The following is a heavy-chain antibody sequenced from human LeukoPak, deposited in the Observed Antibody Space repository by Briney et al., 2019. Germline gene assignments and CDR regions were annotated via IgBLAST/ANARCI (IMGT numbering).Heavy chain of an antibody. CDR1: GGSISSYY. Sequence: SETLSLTCTVSGGSISSYYWSWIRQPPGKGLEWIGYIYYSGSTNYNPSLKCRVTISVDTSKNQFSLKLSSVTAADTAVYYCARLSYWWFDPWGQGTLVTVSS. V-gene: IGHV4-59*01. CDR3: ARLSYWWFDP. J-gene: IGHJ5*02. D-gene: IGHD2-15*01. CDR2: IYYSGST.